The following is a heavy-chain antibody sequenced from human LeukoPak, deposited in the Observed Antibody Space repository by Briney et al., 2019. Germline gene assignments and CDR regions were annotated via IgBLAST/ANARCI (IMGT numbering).Heavy chain of an antibody. CDR3: ARDLPSYYYDSSGYR. Sequence: GGSLRLSCAASGFTFSSYGMHWVRQAPGKGLEWVAVIWYDGSNKYYADSVKGRFTISRDNSKNTLYLQMNSLRAEDTAVYYCARDLPSYYYDSSGYRWGQGTLVTVSS. V-gene: IGHV3-33*01. CDR2: IWYDGSNK. D-gene: IGHD3-22*01. CDR1: GFTFSSYG. J-gene: IGHJ4*02.